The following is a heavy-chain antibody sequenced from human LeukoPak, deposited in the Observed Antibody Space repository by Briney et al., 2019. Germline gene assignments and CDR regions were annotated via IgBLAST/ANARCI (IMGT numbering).Heavy chain of an antibody. J-gene: IGHJ6*03. CDR3: AAYQGYYYYYMDV. V-gene: IGHV1-69*13. D-gene: IGHD3-16*01. Sequence: ASVKVSCKASGGTFSSYAISWVRQVPGQGLEWMGGIIPIFGTANYAQKFQGRVTITADESTSTAYMELSSLRSEDTAVYYCAAYQGYYYYYMDVWGKGTTVTVSS. CDR1: GGTFSSYA. CDR2: IIPIFGTA.